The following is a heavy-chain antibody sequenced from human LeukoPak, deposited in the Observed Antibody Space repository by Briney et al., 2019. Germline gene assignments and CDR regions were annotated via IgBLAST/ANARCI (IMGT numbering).Heavy chain of an antibody. J-gene: IGHJ6*02. Sequence: GSLRLSCAGSGFTFSSYNMNWVRQAPGKGLEWISYISSSSNTTYYADSVKGRFTISRDNAKNSLYLEMHSLRAEDTAVYYCARDLIAAPVVRAPRRKILYGMDVWGQGTTVTVSS. CDR1: GFTFSSYN. D-gene: IGHD4-23*01. CDR2: ISSSSNTT. V-gene: IGHV3-48*04. CDR3: ARDLIAAPVVRAPRRKILYGMDV.